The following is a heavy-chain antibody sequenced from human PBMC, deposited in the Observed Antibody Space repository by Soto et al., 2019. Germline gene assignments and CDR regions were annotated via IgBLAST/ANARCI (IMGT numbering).Heavy chain of an antibody. V-gene: IGHV1-18*01. D-gene: IGHD3-9*01. CDR1: GYIFTSYG. CDR2: ISVYNGNT. J-gene: IGHJ4*02. Sequence: ASVKVSCKASGYIFTSYGISWVRQAPGQGLEWMGWISVYNGNTNYAQKIQGRVTMTTDTSTSTAYMALRSLRSDDTAVYYCAREVNYDILTGPQAFDYWGQETLVTDS. CDR3: AREVNYDILTGPQAFDY.